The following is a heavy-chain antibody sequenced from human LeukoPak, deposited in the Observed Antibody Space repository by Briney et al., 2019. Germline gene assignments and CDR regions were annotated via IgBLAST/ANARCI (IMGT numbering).Heavy chain of an antibody. J-gene: IGHJ4*02. CDR1: GGSVSSSSYY. CDR3: ARRGSSGRSFDY. Sequence: SETLSLTCTVSGGSVSSSSYYWGWIRQPPGKGLEWVGCIYNSGSTYYDPSLKSRVTISVDTSKNQVTLKVNSVTAADTAVYYCARRGSSGRSFDYWGQGTLVIVSS. D-gene: IGHD6-25*01. CDR2: IYNSGST. V-gene: IGHV4-39*01.